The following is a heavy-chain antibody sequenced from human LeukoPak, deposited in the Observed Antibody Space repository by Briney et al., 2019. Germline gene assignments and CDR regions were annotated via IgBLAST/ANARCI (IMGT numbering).Heavy chain of an antibody. D-gene: IGHD6-19*01. J-gene: IGHJ6*02. CDR3: ARASKGRGWDGRGYGMDV. Sequence: PSETLSLTCTVSGGSISSGGYYWSWIRQPAGKGLEWIGRIYTSGSTKYNPSLESRVTMSVDTSKNQFSLKLNSVTAADTAVYYCARASKGRGWDGRGYGMDVWGQGTTVTVSS. CDR2: IYTSGST. V-gene: IGHV4-61*02. CDR1: GGSISSGGYY.